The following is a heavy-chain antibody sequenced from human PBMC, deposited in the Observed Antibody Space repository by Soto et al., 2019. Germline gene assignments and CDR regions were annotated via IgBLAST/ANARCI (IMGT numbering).Heavy chain of an antibody. D-gene: IGHD3-10*01. CDR2: ISYDGSNK. CDR1: GFTFSSYG. CDR3: TLLWFGELFPYGMDV. Sequence: PGGSLRLSCAASGFTFSSYGMHWVRQAPGKGLEWVAVISYDGSNKYYADSVKGRFTISRDNSKNTLYLQMNSLRAEDTAVYYCTLLWFGELFPYGMDVWGQGTTVTVSS. V-gene: IGHV3-30*03. J-gene: IGHJ6*02.